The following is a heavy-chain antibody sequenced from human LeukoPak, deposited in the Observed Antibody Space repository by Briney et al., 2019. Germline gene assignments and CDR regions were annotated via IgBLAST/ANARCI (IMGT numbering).Heavy chain of an antibody. CDR3: AREGSPMIVAEGYFDY. D-gene: IGHD3-22*01. V-gene: IGHV4-4*02. J-gene: IGHJ4*02. CDR2: IYHTGST. Sequence: PSGTLSLTCAVSGDSISNSHWWSWLRQPPGKGLEWIGEIYHTGSTNYNPSLKSRVTISVDTSKNQFSLKLSSVTAADTAVYYCAREGSPMIVAEGYFDYWGQGTLVTVSS. CDR1: GDSISNSHW.